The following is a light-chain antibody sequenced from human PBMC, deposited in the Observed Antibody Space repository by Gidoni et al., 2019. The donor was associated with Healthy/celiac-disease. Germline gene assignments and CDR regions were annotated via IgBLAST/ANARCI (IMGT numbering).Light chain of an antibody. Sequence: DIQMTQSPSTLSASVGDRVTITCRASQSISSCLDWYQQKPGKAPKLLIYTASSLESGVPSRFSGSGSGTDFTLTISSLQPDDFATYYCQQCYSNPWTFGQGTKVEIK. J-gene: IGKJ1*01. CDR1: QSISSC. CDR3: QQCYSNPWT. CDR2: TAS. V-gene: IGKV1-5*03.